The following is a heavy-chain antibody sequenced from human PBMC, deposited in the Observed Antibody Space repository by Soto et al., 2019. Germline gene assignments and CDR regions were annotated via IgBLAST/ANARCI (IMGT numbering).Heavy chain of an antibody. CDR3: ARGRYGDY. D-gene: IGHD1-1*01. V-gene: IGHV1-18*01. CDR2: ISAHNGNT. CDR1: GYTFTSYG. J-gene: IGHJ4*02. Sequence: QVHLVQSGAEAKKPGASVKVSCKGSGYTFTSYGITWVRQAPGQGLEWMGWISAHNGNTNYAQKLQGRVTVTRDTSTSTAFMELRSQRSDDTAVYYCARGRYGDYWGQGALVTVSS.